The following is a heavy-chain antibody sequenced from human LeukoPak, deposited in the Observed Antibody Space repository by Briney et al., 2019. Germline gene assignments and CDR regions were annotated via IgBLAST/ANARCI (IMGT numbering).Heavy chain of an antibody. CDR2: IHYSGST. D-gene: IGHD3-10*01. V-gene: IGHV4-59*08. J-gene: IGHJ4*02. CDR1: GGSISTYY. Sequence: NPSETLSLTCTVSGGSISTYYWSWIRQPPGKELEWIGFIHYSGSTNYNPSLKSRVTISVDTSKNQISLKLSSVTAADTAVYYCARLWDYYGSGSVDYWGQGTLVTVSS. CDR3: ARLWDYYGSGSVDY.